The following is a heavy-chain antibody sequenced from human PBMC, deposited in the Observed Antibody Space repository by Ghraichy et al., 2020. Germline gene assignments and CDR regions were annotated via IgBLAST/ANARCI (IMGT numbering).Heavy chain of an antibody. CDR3: VRDPGTTTGLPYFDY. J-gene: IGHJ4*02. D-gene: IGHD4-11*01. CDR1: GFTFSSYW. Sequence: GGSLRLSCAASGFTFSSYWMSWVRQAPGKGLEWVANIKQDGSEKYYVDSVKGRFTISRDNAENSLYLQMNSLRAEDTAVYYCVRDPGTTTGLPYFDYWGQGTLATVSS. CDR2: IKQDGSEK. V-gene: IGHV3-7*01.